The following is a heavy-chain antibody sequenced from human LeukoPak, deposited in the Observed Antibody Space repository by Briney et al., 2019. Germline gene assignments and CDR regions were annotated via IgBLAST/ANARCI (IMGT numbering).Heavy chain of an antibody. J-gene: IGHJ4*02. CDR2: IQYDGSNK. V-gene: IGHV3-30*04. Sequence: GGSLRLSCAASGFTFSSYAMHWVRQAPGKGLEWVTFIQYDGSNKYYADSVKGRFTISRDNSKNTVYLQMNSLRTEDTAVYYCARSLTMVRAYDYWGQGTLVTVSS. CDR1: GFTFSSYA. CDR3: ARSLTMVRAYDY. D-gene: IGHD3-10*01.